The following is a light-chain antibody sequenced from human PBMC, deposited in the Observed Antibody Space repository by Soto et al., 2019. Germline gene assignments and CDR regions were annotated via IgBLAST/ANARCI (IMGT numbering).Light chain of an antibody. CDR3: SSYTSSSTLYV. CDR2: EVS. Sequence: QSSLTHSASVSGSPGQSITISCTGTSSDVGGYNYVSWYQQHPGKAPKLMIYEVSNRPSGVSNRFSGSKSGNTASLTISGLQAEDEADYYCSSYTSSSTLYVFGTGTKVTVL. CDR1: SSDVGGYNY. V-gene: IGLV2-14*01. J-gene: IGLJ1*01.